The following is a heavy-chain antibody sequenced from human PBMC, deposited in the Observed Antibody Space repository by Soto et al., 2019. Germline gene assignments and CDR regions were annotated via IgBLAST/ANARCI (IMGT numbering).Heavy chain of an antibody. CDR1: GGSISSGGYS. CDR2: IYHSGST. J-gene: IGHJ4*02. V-gene: IGHV4-30-2*01. Sequence: KTSETLSLTCAVSGGSISSGGYSWSWIRQPPGKGLEWIGYIYHSGSTYYNPSLKSRVTISVDRSKNQFSLKLSSVTAADTAVYYCARDRVPQGYWGQGTLVTVSS. CDR3: ARDRVPQGY.